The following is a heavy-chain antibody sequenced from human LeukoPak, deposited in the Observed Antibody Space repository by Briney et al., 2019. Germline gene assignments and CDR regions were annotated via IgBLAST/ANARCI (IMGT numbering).Heavy chain of an antibody. CDR3: ARELGDGYNFGDY. J-gene: IGHJ4*02. D-gene: IGHD5-24*01. CDR1: GFTFSSYS. CDR2: ISSSSSYI. V-gene: IGHV3-21*01. Sequence: GGSLRLSCAASGFTFSSYSMNRVRQAPGKGLEWVSSISSSSSYIYYPDSVKGRFTTSRDNAKNSLYLQMNSLSAEDTAVYYCARELGDGYNFGDYWGQGTLVTVSS.